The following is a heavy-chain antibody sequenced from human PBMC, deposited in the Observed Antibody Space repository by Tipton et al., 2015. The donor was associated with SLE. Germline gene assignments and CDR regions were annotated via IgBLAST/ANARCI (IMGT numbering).Heavy chain of an antibody. Sequence: GLVKPSQTLPPTCAISGDIVSSNSAAWNWIRKSPSRGLEWLGRTYYRSKWYNDYAVTVKSRITINPDTSKNQFSLQLNSVTPEDTAVYYCARGSHHAFDIWGQGTMVTVSS. CDR1: GDIVSSNSAA. CDR3: ARGSHHAFDI. CDR2: TYYRSKWYN. V-gene: IGHV6-1*01. J-gene: IGHJ3*02. D-gene: IGHD6-13*01.